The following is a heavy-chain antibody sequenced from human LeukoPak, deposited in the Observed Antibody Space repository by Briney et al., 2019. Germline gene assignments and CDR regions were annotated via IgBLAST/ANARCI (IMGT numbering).Heavy chain of an antibody. Sequence: GGSLRLFCSASGFTVSSNSMSWVRQAPGKGLEWVSVIYSGGSTYYADSVKGRFTISRDNSKNTLYLQMNSLRAADTAVYYCARDSAYYGMDVWGQGTTVTVSS. D-gene: IGHD3-10*01. CDR2: IYSGGST. CDR3: ARDSAYYGMDV. CDR1: GFTVSSNS. J-gene: IGHJ6*02. V-gene: IGHV3-66*01.